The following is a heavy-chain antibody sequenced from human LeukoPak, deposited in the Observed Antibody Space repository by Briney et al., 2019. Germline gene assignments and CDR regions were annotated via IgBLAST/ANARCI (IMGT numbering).Heavy chain of an antibody. CDR3: ARDIVVVPAAIVNAFYL. V-gene: IGHV3-21*01. Sequence: SGGSLRLSCAASGFSFSTYVMNWVSQAPGKGLEGVSSIGNTRSYIFFEGSVTGRFTLSRDHARNSLHLQMNSLRAEDTAVFYCARDIVVVPAAIVNAFYLWGQGTMVTVSS. CDR1: GFSFSTYV. CDR2: IGNTRSYI. D-gene: IGHD2-2*02. J-gene: IGHJ3*01.